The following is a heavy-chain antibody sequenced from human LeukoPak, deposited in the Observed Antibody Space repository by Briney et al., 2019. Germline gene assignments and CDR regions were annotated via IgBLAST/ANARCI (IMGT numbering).Heavy chain of an antibody. V-gene: IGHV3-23*01. Sequence: GGSLRLSCAASGFTFSSYSMNWVRQAPGKGLEWVSGISPGGGPTYYADSVRGRFTISRDDSKNTLYLQMKNLRAEDTAVYYCAKDGAWLRFDDWGQGILVTVSS. CDR1: GFTFSSYS. J-gene: IGHJ4*02. CDR3: AKDGAWLRFDD. D-gene: IGHD5-12*01. CDR2: ISPGGGPT.